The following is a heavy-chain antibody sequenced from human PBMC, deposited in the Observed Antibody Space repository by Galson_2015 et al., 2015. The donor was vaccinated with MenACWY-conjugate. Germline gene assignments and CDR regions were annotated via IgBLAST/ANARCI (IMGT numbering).Heavy chain of an antibody. J-gene: IGHJ5*02. V-gene: IGHV1-69*04. Sequence: SVKVSCKASGGTFRNYAISWVRQAPGQGLEWMGRIIPILNILRFAQKFQGRVTITADTSTSTVYMELSSLRSDDTAVYYRARDYEDNSENYFGPTRWFDPWGQGTLVTVSS. CDR2: IIPILNIL. CDR1: GGTFRNYA. CDR3: ARDYEDNSENYFGPTRWFDP. D-gene: IGHD1-7*01.